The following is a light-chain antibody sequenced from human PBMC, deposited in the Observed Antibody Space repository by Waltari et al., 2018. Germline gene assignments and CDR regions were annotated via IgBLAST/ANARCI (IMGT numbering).Light chain of an antibody. Sequence: SYELTQPPSVSVSPGQTASITCSGDKLGDKSTCWYQQKPGQSPVLVIFQDIKRPSGIPERFSGSNSGNTATLTISGTQPMDEADYYCQAWDSSTVVFGGGTKLTVL. V-gene: IGLV3-1*01. CDR3: QAWDSSTVV. CDR2: QDI. CDR1: KLGDKS. J-gene: IGLJ3*02.